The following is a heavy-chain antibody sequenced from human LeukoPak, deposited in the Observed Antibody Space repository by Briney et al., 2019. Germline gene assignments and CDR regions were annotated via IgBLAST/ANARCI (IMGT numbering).Heavy chain of an antibody. CDR1: GFTFSYYG. Sequence: GGSLRLSCAASGFTFSYYGMHGGRQAPGKGLVWVSRINTDGTGTNYADSVKGRFTISRDNAKNTLYLQMNSLRAEDTAVYYCVSRDGGDFLYWGQGTLVTVSS. CDR2: INTDGTGT. D-gene: IGHD2-21*02. J-gene: IGHJ4*02. CDR3: VSRDGGDFLY. V-gene: IGHV3-74*01.